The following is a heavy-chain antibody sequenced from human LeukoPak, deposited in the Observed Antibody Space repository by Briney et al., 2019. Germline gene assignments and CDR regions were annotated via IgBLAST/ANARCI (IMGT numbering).Heavy chain of an antibody. CDR3: AKGYNYAYEY. J-gene: IGHJ4*02. V-gene: IGHV3-30*02. D-gene: IGHD5-18*01. Sequence: GGSLRLSCAASGFTFSSYGMHWVRQAPGKGLEWVAFIRYDGSNKYYADSVKGRFTISRDNSKNTLYLQMNSLRPEDTAVYYCAKGYNYAYEYWGQGTLVTVSS. CDR1: GFTFSSYG. CDR2: IRYDGSNK.